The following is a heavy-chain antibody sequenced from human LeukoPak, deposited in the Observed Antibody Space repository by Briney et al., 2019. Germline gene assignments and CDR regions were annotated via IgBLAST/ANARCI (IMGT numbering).Heavy chain of an antibody. Sequence: SETLSLTCTVSGGSISSSSYYWGWIRQPPGKGLEWIGSIYYSGSTYYNPSLKSRVTISVDTSKNQFSLKLSSVTAADTAVYYCARVLIQWLAPGGIDAFDIWGQGTMVTVSS. V-gene: IGHV4-39*07. CDR2: IYYSGST. CDR3: ARVLIQWLAPGGIDAFDI. J-gene: IGHJ3*02. D-gene: IGHD6-19*01. CDR1: GGSISSSSYY.